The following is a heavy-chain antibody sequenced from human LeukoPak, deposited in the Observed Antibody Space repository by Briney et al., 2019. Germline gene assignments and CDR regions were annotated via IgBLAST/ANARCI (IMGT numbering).Heavy chain of an antibody. CDR1: GFTLSSYA. D-gene: IGHD6-13*01. CDR2: IKQDGSEK. CDR3: ARRGRIAAAGTDQYYFDY. V-gene: IGHV3-7*01. J-gene: IGHJ4*02. Sequence: PGGSLRLSCAASGFTLSSYATSWVRQAPGKGLEWVANIKQDGSEKYYVDSVKGRFTISRDNAKNSLYLQMNSLRAEDTAVYYCARRGRIAAAGTDQYYFDYWGQGTLVTVSS.